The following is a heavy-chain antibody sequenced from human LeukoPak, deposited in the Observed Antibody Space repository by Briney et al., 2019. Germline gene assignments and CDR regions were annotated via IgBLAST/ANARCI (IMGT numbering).Heavy chain of an antibody. J-gene: IGHJ3*02. CDR2: IIPIFGTA. Sequence: SVKVSCKASGGTFSSYAISWVRQAPGQGLEWMGGIIPIFGTANYAQKFQGRVTITADESTSTAYMELSSLRSEDTAVYYCARFRVGSVVPAAIDAFDIWGQGTMVTVSS. D-gene: IGHD2-2*01. CDR3: ARFRVGSVVPAAIDAFDI. V-gene: IGHV1-69*13. CDR1: GGTFSSYA.